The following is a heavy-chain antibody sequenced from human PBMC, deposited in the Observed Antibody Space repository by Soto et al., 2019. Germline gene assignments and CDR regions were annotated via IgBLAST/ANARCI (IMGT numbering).Heavy chain of an antibody. Sequence: GESLSLSCAASGVTLRSYGMHWVRQAPGQELEWVAVISYDGSNKYYADSVKGRFTISRDNSKNTLYLQMNSLRAEDTAVYYCAKDRRSCASGQSYYSYYILYCCGQGPTVTRSS. D-gene: IGHD6-13*01. CDR2: ISYDGSNK. CDR3: AKDRRSCASGQSYYSYYILYC. CDR1: GVTLRSYG. J-gene: IGHJ6*02. V-gene: IGHV3-30*18.